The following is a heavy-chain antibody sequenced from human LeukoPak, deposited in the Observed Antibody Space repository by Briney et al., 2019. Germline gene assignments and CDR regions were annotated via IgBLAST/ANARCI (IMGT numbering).Heavy chain of an antibody. V-gene: IGHV3-23*01. CDR2: TTDNGGST. CDR1: GFSFSSYG. CDR3: AKRVDYSSPGGYFDY. Sequence: GGSLRLSCAASGFSFSSYGMSWVRQAPGKGLEWVSSTTDNGGSTYYADSVKGRFTISRDNSRNMLYLQMGSLRAEDTAVYYCAKRVDYSSPGGYFDYWGQGTLVTVSS. D-gene: IGHD2-2*01. J-gene: IGHJ4*02.